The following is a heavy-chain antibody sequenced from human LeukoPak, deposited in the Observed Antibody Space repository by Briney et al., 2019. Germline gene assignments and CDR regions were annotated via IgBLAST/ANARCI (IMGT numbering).Heavy chain of an antibody. D-gene: IGHD6-19*01. Sequence: ASVKVSCKASGYTFTSYGISWVRQAPGQGLEWMGWISAYNGNTNYAQKLQGRVTMTTDASTSTAYMELRSLRSDDTAVYYSARDLVGYSSGWFVRWGQGTLVTVSS. CDR1: GYTFTSYG. CDR3: ARDLVGYSSGWFVR. J-gene: IGHJ5*02. CDR2: ISAYNGNT. V-gene: IGHV1-18*01.